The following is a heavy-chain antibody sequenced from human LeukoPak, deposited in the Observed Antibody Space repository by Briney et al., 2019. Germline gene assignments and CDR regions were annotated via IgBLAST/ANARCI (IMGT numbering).Heavy chain of an antibody. V-gene: IGHV3-15*07. CDR1: GFTFSSYG. CDR3: TTNPGTWGDF. J-gene: IGHJ4*02. Sequence: NPGGSLRLSCAASGFTFSSYGMHWVRQAPGKGLEWVAHIKSETNGGTADYAAAVEGRFTISRDDSKNTLYLQMNSLKIEDTAVYFCTTNPGTWGDFWGQGSLVTVSS. CDR2: IKSETNGGTA. D-gene: IGHD7-27*01.